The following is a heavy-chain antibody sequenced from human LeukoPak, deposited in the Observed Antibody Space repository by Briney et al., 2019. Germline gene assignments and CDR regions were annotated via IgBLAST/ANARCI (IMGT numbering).Heavy chain of an antibody. J-gene: IGHJ2*01. CDR3: ARDQRLYYGSGSYNPWYFDL. V-gene: IGHV1-3*01. D-gene: IGHD3-10*01. Sequence: ASVKVSCKASGYTFTSYAMHWVRQAPGQRLEWMGWINAGSGNTKYSQKFQGRVTITRDTSASTAYMELSSLRSEDTAVYYCARDQRLYYGSGSYNPWYFDLWGRGTLVTVSS. CDR2: INAGSGNT. CDR1: GYTFTSYA.